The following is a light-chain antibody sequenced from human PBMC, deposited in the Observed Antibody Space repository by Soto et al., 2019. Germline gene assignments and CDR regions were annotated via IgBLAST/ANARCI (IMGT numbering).Light chain of an antibody. CDR1: QSISNW. Sequence: DIQMTQSPSTLSASVGDRVTITCRASQSISNWLAWYQQKPGKAPKLLIYDASSLEGGVPSRFSGTASGTEFTLTISSLQPDDFATYYCQQANSFPRTFGPGTRWISN. CDR3: QQANSFPRT. J-gene: IGKJ3*01. V-gene: IGKV1-5*01. CDR2: DAS.